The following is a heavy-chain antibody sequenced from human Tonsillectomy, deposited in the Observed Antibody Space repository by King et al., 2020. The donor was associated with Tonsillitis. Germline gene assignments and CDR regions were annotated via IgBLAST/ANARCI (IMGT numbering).Heavy chain of an antibody. CDR1: GFTFSNFA. D-gene: IGHD4-17*01. J-gene: IGHJ4*02. CDR2: ISDDGRNE. V-gene: IGHV3-30*04. Sequence: VQLVESGGGVVQPGRSLRLSCAASGFTFSNFAMHWVRQAPGKGLEWMAVISDDGRNEYYADSVKGRFTISRDKSKNTLYLQMNSLRAEDTAVYYCARDSDYGDYGFDYWGQGTLVTVSS. CDR3: ARDSDYGDYGFDY.